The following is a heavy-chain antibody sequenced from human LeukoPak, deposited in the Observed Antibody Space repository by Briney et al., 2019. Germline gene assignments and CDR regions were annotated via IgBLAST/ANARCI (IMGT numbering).Heavy chain of an antibody. CDR3: ARGVGPRYFDL. Sequence: ASVKVSCKGSEYTSTGYYMHWVRQAPGQGLEWMGWINPNSGGTNYAQKFQGRVTMTRDTSISTAYMELSRLRSDDTAVYYCARGVGPRYFDLWGRGTLVTVSS. D-gene: IGHD1-26*01. CDR2: INPNSGGT. CDR1: EYTSTGYY. V-gene: IGHV1-2*02. J-gene: IGHJ2*01.